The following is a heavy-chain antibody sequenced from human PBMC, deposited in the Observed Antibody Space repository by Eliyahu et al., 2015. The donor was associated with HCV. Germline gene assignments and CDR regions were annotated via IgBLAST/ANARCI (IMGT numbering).Heavy chain of an antibody. J-gene: IGHJ4*02. CDR3: ARDPGQGRLVLDY. CDR2: IWYDGSNK. Sequence: QVQLVESGGGVVQPGRSLRLSCAASGFXFSSYGMHWVRQAPGKGLEWVAVIWYDGSNKYYADSVKGRFTISRDNSKNTLYLQMNSLRAEDTAVYYCARDPGQGRLVLDYWGQGTLVTVSS. CDR1: GFXFSSYG. D-gene: IGHD6-19*01. V-gene: IGHV3-33*01.